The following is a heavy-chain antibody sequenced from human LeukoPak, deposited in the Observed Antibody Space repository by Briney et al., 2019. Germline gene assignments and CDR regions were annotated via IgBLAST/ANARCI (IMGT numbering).Heavy chain of an antibody. CDR1: GFTFSSYS. CDR3: ARDLGDYYFDY. V-gene: IGHV3-21*01. Sequence: GGSLRLSCAASGFTFSSYSMNWVRQAPGKGLEWVSSISSSSSHIYYADSVKGRFTISRDNAKNSLYLQMNSLRAEDTAVYYCARDLGDYYFDYWGQGTLVTVSS. CDR2: ISSSSSHI. D-gene: IGHD3-3*01. J-gene: IGHJ4*02.